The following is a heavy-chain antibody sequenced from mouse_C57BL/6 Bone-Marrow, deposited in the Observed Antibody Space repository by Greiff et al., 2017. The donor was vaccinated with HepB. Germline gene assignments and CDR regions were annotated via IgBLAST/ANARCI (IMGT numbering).Heavy chain of an antibody. CDR2: RRNKANDYTT. CDR1: GFTFSDFY. CDR3: ARDGRYSYALSY. Sequence: EVMLVESGGGLVQSGRSLRLSCATSGFTFSDFYMEWVRQAPGKGLEWIAARRNKANDYTTEYSASVKGRFIVSRDASQSILYLQMNDLRAEDTAIYYCARDGRYSYALSYWGQGTLVTVSA. V-gene: IGHV7-1*01. D-gene: IGHD2-12*01. J-gene: IGHJ3*01.